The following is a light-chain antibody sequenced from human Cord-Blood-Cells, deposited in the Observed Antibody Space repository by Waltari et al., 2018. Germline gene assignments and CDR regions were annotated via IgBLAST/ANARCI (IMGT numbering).Light chain of an antibody. CDR2: DAS. J-gene: IGKJ5*01. CDR1: QSVSSY. CDR3: QQRSNWPPIT. Sequence: EIVLTQSPATLSLSPGERATLSCRASQSVSSYLAWYQQKPGHAPRLLIYDASNRATVIPARFSGSGSGTDFTLTISSLEPEDFAVYYCQQRSNWPPITFGQGTRLEIK. V-gene: IGKV3-11*01.